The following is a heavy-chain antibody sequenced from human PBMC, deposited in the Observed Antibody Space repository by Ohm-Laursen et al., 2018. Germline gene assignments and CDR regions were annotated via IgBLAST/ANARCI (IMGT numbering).Heavy chain of an antibody. Sequence: SLRLSCAASGFTFSSYAMSWVRQAPGKGLEWVSTISASGGSTYYADSVKGRFTISRDNSKNTLYLQMNSLGAEDTAVYYCAKVLRFLECPDIWGQGTMVTVSS. CDR1: GFTFSSYA. V-gene: IGHV3-23*01. D-gene: IGHD3-3*01. CDR2: ISASGGST. CDR3: AKVLRFLECPDI. J-gene: IGHJ3*02.